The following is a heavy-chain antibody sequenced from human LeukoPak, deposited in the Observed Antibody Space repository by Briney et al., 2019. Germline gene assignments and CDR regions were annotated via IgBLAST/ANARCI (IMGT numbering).Heavy chain of an antibody. CDR3: ARRGPTAAPYYFDS. CDR1: GFTFGAYA. V-gene: IGHV3-23*01. D-gene: IGHD2-21*02. Sequence: GGSLRLSCAASGFTFGAYAMTWVRQAPGKGLEWVSAINGDATNTNYAGSVRGRFTISRDNSKDTMYLQINSLRAEDTALYYCARRGPTAAPYYFDSWGQGALVTVSS. CDR2: INGDATNT. J-gene: IGHJ4*02.